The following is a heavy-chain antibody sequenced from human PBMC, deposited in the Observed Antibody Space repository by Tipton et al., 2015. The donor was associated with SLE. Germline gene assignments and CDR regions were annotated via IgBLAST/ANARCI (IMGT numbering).Heavy chain of an antibody. Sequence: SLRLSCAASGFTFSSYWMSWVRQAPGKGLEWVANIKQDGSEKYYVDSVKGRFTISRDNAKNSLYLQMNSLRAEDTAVYYCARDRYYYGSGARGFDYWGQGTLVTVSS. CDR1: GFTFSSYW. J-gene: IGHJ4*02. CDR2: IKQDGSEK. D-gene: IGHD3-10*01. CDR3: ARDRYYYGSGARGFDY. V-gene: IGHV3-7*05.